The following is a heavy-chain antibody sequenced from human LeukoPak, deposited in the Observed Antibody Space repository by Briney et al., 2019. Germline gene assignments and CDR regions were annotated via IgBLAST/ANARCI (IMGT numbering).Heavy chain of an antibody. CDR3: ARRSTSFRYFDRHAGGLYFDY. J-gene: IGHJ4*02. Sequence: SETLSLTCTVSGGSISSSSYYWGWIRQPPGKGLEWIGSIYYSGSTYYNPSLKSRVTISVDTSKNQFSLKLSSVTAADTAVYYCARRSTSFRYFDRHAGGLYFDYWGQGTLVTVSS. CDR1: GGSISSSSYY. D-gene: IGHD3-9*01. V-gene: IGHV4-39*07. CDR2: IYYSGST.